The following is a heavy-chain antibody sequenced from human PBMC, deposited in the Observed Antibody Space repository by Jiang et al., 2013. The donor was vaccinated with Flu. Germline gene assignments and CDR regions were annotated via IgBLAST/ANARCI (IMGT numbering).Heavy chain of an antibody. CDR3: ARISSGYYQYYFDY. CDR1: GFSLSTSGMC. D-gene: IGHD3-22*01. Sequence: FSGFSLSTSGMCVSWIVSPRKALEWLALIDWDDDKYYSTSLKTRLTISKDTSKNQVVLTMTNMDPVDTATYYCARISSGYYQYYFDYWGQGTLVTVSS. V-gene: IGHV2-70*01. J-gene: IGHJ4*02. CDR2: IDWDDDK.